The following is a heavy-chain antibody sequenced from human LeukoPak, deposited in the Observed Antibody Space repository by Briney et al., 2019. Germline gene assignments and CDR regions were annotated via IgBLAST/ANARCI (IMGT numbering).Heavy chain of an antibody. D-gene: IGHD6-13*01. V-gene: IGHV4-59*05. CDR3: ARRGSSWYRGDYFDP. CDR1: GGSISSYY. CDR2: IYYSGST. Sequence: SETLSLTCTVSGGSISSYYWSWIRQPPGKGLEWIGSIYYSGSTYYNPSLKSRVTISVDTSKNQFSLKLSSVTAADTAVYYCARRGSSWYRGDYFDPWGQGTLVTVSS. J-gene: IGHJ5*02.